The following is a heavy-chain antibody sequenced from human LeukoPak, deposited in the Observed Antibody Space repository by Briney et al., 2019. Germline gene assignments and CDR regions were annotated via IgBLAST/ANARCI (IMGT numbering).Heavy chain of an antibody. J-gene: IGHJ6*03. Sequence: SETLSLTCTVSGGSISSSTYYWGWIRQPPGKGLEWIGSIYYSGSTYYNPSLKSRVTISVDTSKNQFSLKLSSVTAADTAVYYCARLYCGGDCYSDYRGGYYYYYMDVWGKGTTVTISS. V-gene: IGHV4-39*07. CDR2: IYYSGST. CDR3: ARLYCGGDCYSDYRGGYYYYYMDV. CDR1: GGSISSSTYY. D-gene: IGHD2-21*02.